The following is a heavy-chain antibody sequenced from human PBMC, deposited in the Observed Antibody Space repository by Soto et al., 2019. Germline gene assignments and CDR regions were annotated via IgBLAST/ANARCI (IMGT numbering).Heavy chain of an antibody. Sequence: QEHLVESGGGLVKPGGSLRLSCAGSGFTFSDFYMTWFRQAPGKGLEWIAYVSKSAAFEYHADSVRGRFTISRDNAKKSLYLQMSSLRAEDTAVYFCARSAMKGNFYYVDVWGKGTTVTVSS. CDR3: ARSAMKGNFYYVDV. CDR1: GFTFSDFY. J-gene: IGHJ6*03. CDR2: VSKSAAFE. V-gene: IGHV3-11*01.